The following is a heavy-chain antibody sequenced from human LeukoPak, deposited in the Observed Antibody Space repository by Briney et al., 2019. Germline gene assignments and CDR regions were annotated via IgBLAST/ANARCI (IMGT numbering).Heavy chain of an antibody. J-gene: IGHJ6*03. D-gene: IGHD3-10*01. CDR3: AVPGVSNYYYMDV. CDR1: GFTFSSYS. CDR2: VRVDDHTT. Sequence: GGSLRLSCAASGFTFSSYSMNWVRQVPGKGLEWVSSVRVDDHTTFYADSVKGRFTISRDNAKNSLYLQMNSLRAEDTAVYYCAVPGVSNYYYMDVWGKGTTVTISS. V-gene: IGHV3-48*04.